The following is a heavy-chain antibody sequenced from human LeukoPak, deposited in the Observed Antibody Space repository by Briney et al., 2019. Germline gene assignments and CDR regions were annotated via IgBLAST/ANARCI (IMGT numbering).Heavy chain of an antibody. CDR3: ARGYDSSV. CDR2: IYHSGST. Sequence: SETLSLTCTVSGYSISSGYYWGWIRQPPGKGLEWIGSIYHSGSTNYNPSLKSRVTISVDTSKNQFSLKLSSVTAADTAVYYCARGYDSSVWGQGTLVTVSS. V-gene: IGHV4-38-2*02. CDR1: GYSISSGYY. J-gene: IGHJ4*02. D-gene: IGHD3-22*01.